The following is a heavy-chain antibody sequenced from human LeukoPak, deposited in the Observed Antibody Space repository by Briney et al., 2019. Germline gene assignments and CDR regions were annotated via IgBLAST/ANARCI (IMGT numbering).Heavy chain of an antibody. CDR1: GFTFSSYG. D-gene: IGHD3-9*01. CDR3: AKARLRYFDRDAFDI. V-gene: IGHV3-33*06. J-gene: IGHJ3*02. CDR2: IWYDGSNK. Sequence: GGSLRLSCAASGFTFSSYGMHWVRQAPGKGLEWVAVIWYDGSNKYYADSVKGRFTISRDNSKNTLYLQMNSLRAEDTAVYYCAKARLRYFDRDAFDIWGQGTMVTVSS.